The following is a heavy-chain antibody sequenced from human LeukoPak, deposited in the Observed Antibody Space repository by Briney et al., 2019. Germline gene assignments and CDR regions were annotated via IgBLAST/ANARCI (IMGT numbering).Heavy chain of an antibody. CDR2: INWNGGST. V-gene: IGHV3-20*04. Sequence: GGSLRLSCAASGLTFDDYGMSWVRQAPGKGLEWVSGINWNGGSTGYADSVKGRFTISRDNAKNSLYLQMNSLRAEDTALYYCARDYSSGWYDYFDYWGQGTLVTVSS. J-gene: IGHJ4*02. CDR3: ARDYSSGWYDYFDY. CDR1: GLTFDDYG. D-gene: IGHD6-19*01.